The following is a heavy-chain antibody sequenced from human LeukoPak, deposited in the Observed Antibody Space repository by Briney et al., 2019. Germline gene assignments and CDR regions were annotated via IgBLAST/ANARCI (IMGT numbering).Heavy chain of an antibody. Sequence: GGSLRFSCAASGFTFTDYYMSWIRQAPGKGLEWVSYISSSGSTIYYADSVKGRFTISRDNAKNSLYLQMNSLRAEETAVYYCARERASYGDYDYWGQGTLVSVSS. CDR3: ARERASYGDYDY. V-gene: IGHV3-11*01. J-gene: IGHJ4*02. CDR1: GFTFTDYY. D-gene: IGHD4-17*01. CDR2: ISSSGSTI.